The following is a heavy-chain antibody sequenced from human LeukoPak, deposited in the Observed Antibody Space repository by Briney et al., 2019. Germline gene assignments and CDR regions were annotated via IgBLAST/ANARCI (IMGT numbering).Heavy chain of an antibody. D-gene: IGHD2-2*01. CDR1: GFVFSSAW. Sequence: PAGSLRLSCAASGFVFSSAWMTWVRQAPGKGLEWVGHIKNKTNGGTTDYAAPVKARFIISRDDSKNTLYLQMNSLRTEDTAVYYCARGFCSSSSCYQGPFDFWGQGTLVTVSS. CDR2: IKNKTNGGTT. V-gene: IGHV3-15*01. CDR3: ARGFCSSSSCYQGPFDF. J-gene: IGHJ4*02.